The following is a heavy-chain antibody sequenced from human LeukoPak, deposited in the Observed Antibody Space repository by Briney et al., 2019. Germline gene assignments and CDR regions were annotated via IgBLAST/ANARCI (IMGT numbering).Heavy chain of an antibody. CDR1: HYSISSGYY. D-gene: IGHD2-2*01. CDR3: ARQIIVVVPAAIGSFYMDV. V-gene: IGHV4-38-2*01. Sequence: SETLSLTCAVSHYSISSGYYWGWIRQPPGKGLEWIGSIYHSGSTYYNPSLKSRVTISVDTSKNQFSLKLSSVTAADTAVYYCARQIIVVVPAAIGSFYMDVWGKGTTVTVSS. J-gene: IGHJ6*03. CDR2: IYHSGST.